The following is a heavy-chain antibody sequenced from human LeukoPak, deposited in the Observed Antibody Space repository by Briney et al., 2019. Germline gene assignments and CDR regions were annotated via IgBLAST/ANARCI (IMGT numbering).Heavy chain of an antibody. Sequence: GGSLRLSSAASGFGFTAAWMSWVRQAPGKGPEWVGRIKSRGGGETTDYAEPVKGRFTISRDDSKDTLYLQMDGLKTEDTAVYYCAWQTKFDFWRMDYWGLGTLVTVSS. V-gene: IGHV3-15*01. CDR1: GFGFTAAW. J-gene: IGHJ4*02. D-gene: IGHD3-3*01. CDR2: IKSRGGGETT. CDR3: AWQTKFDFWRMDY.